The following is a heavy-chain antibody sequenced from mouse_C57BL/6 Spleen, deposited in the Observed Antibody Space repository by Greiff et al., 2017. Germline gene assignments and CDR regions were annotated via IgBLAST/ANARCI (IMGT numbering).Heavy chain of an antibody. D-gene: IGHD1-1*01. CDR1: GYSFTSYY. CDR3: ASPYYYGSSYNYAMDY. J-gene: IGHJ4*01. Sequence: VQLQQSGPELVKPGASVKISCKASGYSFTSYYIHWVKQRPGQGLEWIGWIYPGSGNTQYNEKFKGKATLTADTSSSTAYMQLSSLTSEDSAVYYCASPYYYGSSYNYAMDYWGQGTSVTVSS. V-gene: IGHV1-66*01. CDR2: IYPGSGNT.